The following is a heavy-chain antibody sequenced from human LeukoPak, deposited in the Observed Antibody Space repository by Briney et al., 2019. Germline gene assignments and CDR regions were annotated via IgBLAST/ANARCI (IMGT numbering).Heavy chain of an antibody. CDR1: GFTFSTYS. J-gene: IGHJ3*02. CDR3: ARGRSITILRGVAISDGFDI. D-gene: IGHD3-10*01. Sequence: GGSLRLSCAASGFTFSTYSMNWVRQAPGKGLEWVSSIATSSDYIYYAGSLKGRFTISRDNAKNSLYLHMNSLRPDNTAVYYCARGRSITILRGVAISDGFDIWGQGTKVTVS. V-gene: IGHV3-21*06. CDR2: IATSSDYI.